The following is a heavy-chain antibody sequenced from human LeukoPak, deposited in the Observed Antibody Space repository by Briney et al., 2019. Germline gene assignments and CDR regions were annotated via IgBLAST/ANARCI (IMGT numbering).Heavy chain of an antibody. CDR3: VKDPGRDYYYYGMDV. CDR1: GFTFSSYA. CDR2: ISSNGGST. J-gene: IGHJ6*04. D-gene: IGHD2-15*01. Sequence: GGSLRLSCSASGFTFSSYAMHWVRQAPGKGLESVSAISSNGGSTYYADSVKGRFTISRDNSKNTLYLQMSSLRAEDTAVYYCVKDPGRDYYYYGMDVWGKGTTVTVSS. V-gene: IGHV3-64D*06.